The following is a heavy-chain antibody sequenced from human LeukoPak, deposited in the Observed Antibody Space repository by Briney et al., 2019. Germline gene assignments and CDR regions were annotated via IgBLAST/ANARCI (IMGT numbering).Heavy chain of an antibody. J-gene: IGHJ4*02. CDR2: INSDGSST. D-gene: IGHD7-27*01. CDR1: GFTFSSYW. V-gene: IGHV3-74*01. CDR3: ARDHKDWGVFDS. Sequence: HPGGSLRLSCAASGFTFSSYWMHWVRQAPGKGLVWVSRINSDGSSTSYADSVKGRFTISRDNAKNTLYLQLNSLRAEDTAVYYCARDHKDWGVFDSWGQGTLVTVSS.